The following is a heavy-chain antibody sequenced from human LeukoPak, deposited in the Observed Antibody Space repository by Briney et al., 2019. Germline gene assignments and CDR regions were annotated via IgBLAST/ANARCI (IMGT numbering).Heavy chain of an antibody. J-gene: IGHJ4*02. D-gene: IGHD6-19*01. CDR3: GKDHFPYSGGSVIDF. CDR1: GFTFSNYG. CDR2: IRYDESNK. Sequence: GGSLRLSCAASGFTFSNYGMHRVRQAPDKGLEWVAFIRYDESNKHYADSVKGRFTVSRDNSKNTLHMQMHSLRTDDTAVYYCGKDHFPYSGGSVIDFWGQGTLVTVSS. V-gene: IGHV3-30*02.